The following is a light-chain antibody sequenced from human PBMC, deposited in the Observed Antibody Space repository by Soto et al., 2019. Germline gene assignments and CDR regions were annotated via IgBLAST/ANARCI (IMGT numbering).Light chain of an antibody. CDR1: SSDVGGYNY. V-gene: IGLV2-14*01. CDR3: SSFTISRNTVI. Sequence: QSALTQPASVSGSPGQSITISCTGTSSDVGGYNYVSWYQQHPGKAPKLMIYEVNNRPSGVSNRFSGSKSGNTASLTISGLQAEDEADYYCSSFTISRNTVIFGGGTKVTVL. J-gene: IGLJ2*01. CDR2: EVN.